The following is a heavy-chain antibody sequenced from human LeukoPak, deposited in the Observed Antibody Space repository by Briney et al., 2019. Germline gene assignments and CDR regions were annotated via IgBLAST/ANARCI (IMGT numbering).Heavy chain of an antibody. Sequence: GGSLRLSCAASGFTLSSYAMNWVRQAPGKGLEWVSVISGSGTTYYADSVKGRFTISRDNSKNTLYLQMNSLRAEDTAIYYCARVYSGGFPHLDYWGQGTLVTVSS. CDR2: ISGSGTT. CDR1: GFTLSSYA. D-gene: IGHD1-26*01. V-gene: IGHV3-23*01. J-gene: IGHJ4*02. CDR3: ARVYSGGFPHLDY.